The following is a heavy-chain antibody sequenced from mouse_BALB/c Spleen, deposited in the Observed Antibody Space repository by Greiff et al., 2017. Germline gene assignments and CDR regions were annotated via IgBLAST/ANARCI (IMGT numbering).Heavy chain of an antibody. D-gene: IGHD2-14*01. CDR2: ITYSGST. Sequence: DVQLQESGPGLVKPSQSLSLTCTVTGYSITSDYAWNWIRQFPGNKLEWMGYITYSGSTSYNPSLKSRISITRDTSKNQFFLQLNSVTTEDTATYYCAEGTYYRYDFYAMDYWGQGTSVTVSS. CDR1: GYSITSDYA. J-gene: IGHJ4*01. V-gene: IGHV3-2*02. CDR3: AEGTYYRYDFYAMDY.